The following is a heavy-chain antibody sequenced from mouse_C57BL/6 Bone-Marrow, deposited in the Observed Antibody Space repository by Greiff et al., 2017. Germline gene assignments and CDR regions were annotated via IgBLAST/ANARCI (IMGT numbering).Heavy chain of an antibody. Sequence: QVHVKQSGAELVRPGASVTMSCKASGYTFTSYNMHWVKQTPRQGLEWIGAIYPGNGDTSYNQKFKGKATLTVDKSSSTAYMQLSSLTSEDSAVYFCARGWLLGWFAYWGQGTLVTVSA. CDR1: GYTFTSYN. CDR3: ARGWLLGWFAY. J-gene: IGHJ3*01. CDR2: IYPGNGDT. D-gene: IGHD2-3*01. V-gene: IGHV1-12*01.